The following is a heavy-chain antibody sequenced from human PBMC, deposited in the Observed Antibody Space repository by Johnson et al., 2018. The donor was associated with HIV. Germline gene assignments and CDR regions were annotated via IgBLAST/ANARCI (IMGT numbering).Heavy chain of an antibody. V-gene: IGHV3-23*04. CDR2: ISGSGGST. J-gene: IGHJ3*02. Sequence: VQLVESGGVMVEPGGSLRLSCVVSGFTFDDYAMHWVRQVPGKGLAWVSLISGSGGSTYYADPVKGRATISRDHSKNTLYLQMNSLRAEDTAVYYCARGGGSYDAGDAFDTWGQGTMVTVSS. CDR1: GFTFDDYA. CDR3: ARGGGSYDAGDAFDT. D-gene: IGHD1-26*01.